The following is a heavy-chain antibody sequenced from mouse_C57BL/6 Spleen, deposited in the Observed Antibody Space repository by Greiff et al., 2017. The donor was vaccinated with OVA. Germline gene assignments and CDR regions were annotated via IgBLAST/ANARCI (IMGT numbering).Heavy chain of an antibody. CDR1: GYSITSGYY. D-gene: IGHD3-2*02. CDR2: ISYDGSN. CDR3: ARGDSSGYNYAMDY. V-gene: IGHV3-6*01. Sequence: EVQLVESGPGLVKPSQSLSLTCSVTGYSITSGYYWNWIRQFPGNKLEWMGYISYDGSNNYNPSLTNRISITRDTSKNQFFLKLNSVTTEDTATYYCARGDSSGYNYAMDYWGQGTSVTVSS. J-gene: IGHJ4*01.